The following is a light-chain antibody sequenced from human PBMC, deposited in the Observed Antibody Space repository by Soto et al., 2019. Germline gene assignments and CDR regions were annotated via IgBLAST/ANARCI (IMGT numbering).Light chain of an antibody. CDR2: GTS. Sequence: EIVLTQSPGTLSLSPGERATLSCRTSQSVTTSYLAWYQQKPGQAPRLLIYGTSNRATGIPDRFSGSGSAKDFTLTISRLEPEDFAVYYCHQYGDSPQTFGHGTKVE. CDR3: HQYGDSPQT. CDR1: QSVTTSY. V-gene: IGKV3-20*01. J-gene: IGKJ1*01.